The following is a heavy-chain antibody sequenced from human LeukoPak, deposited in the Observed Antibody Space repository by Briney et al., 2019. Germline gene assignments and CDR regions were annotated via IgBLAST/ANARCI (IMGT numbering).Heavy chain of an antibody. D-gene: IGHD2-15*01. CDR2: ISSSSSYI. CDR3: ARDSRYVVAPPFDY. J-gene: IGHJ4*02. Sequence: GGFLRLSCAASGFTFSSYSMNWVRQAPGKGLEWVSSISSSSSYIYYADSVKGRFTISRDNAKNSLYLQMNSLRAEDTAVYYCARDSRYVVAPPFDYWGQGTLVTVSS. CDR1: GFTFSSYS. V-gene: IGHV3-21*01.